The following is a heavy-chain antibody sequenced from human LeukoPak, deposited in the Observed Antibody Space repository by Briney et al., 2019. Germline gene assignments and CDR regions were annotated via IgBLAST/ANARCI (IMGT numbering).Heavy chain of an antibody. CDR3: ARGPSDYGEVGY. Sequence: PSETLSLTCTVSGGSISSSSYYWGWIRQPPGKGLEWIGSIYYSGSTYYNPSLKSRVTISVDTSKNQFSLKLSSVTAADTAVYYCARGPSDYGEVGYWGQGTLVTVSS. CDR2: IYYSGST. CDR1: GGSISSSSYY. V-gene: IGHV4-39*07. D-gene: IGHD4-17*01. J-gene: IGHJ4*02.